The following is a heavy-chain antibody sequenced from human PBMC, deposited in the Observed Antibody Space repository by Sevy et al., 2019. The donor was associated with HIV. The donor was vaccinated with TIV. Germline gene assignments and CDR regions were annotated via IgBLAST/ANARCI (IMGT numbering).Heavy chain of an antibody. D-gene: IGHD3-22*01. CDR1: GYSVIEFS. CDR3: ATTKDYYDSSGYPFDY. CDR2: FDPEDDET. Sequence: ASVKVSCKVSGYSVIEFSMHWVRQAPGKGLEWMGTFDPEDDETIYAQKIQGRVTMTEDTSTDIAYMELSSLGSEDTAVYYCATTKDYYDSSGYPFDYWGQGTLVTVSS. J-gene: IGHJ4*02. V-gene: IGHV1-24*01.